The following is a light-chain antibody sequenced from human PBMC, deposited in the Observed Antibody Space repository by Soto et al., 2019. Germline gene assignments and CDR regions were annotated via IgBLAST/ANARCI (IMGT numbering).Light chain of an antibody. V-gene: IGKV4-1*01. J-gene: IGKJ1*01. CDR3: QQYYSTPRT. CDR2: WAS. CDR1: QSVLYSSNNENY. Sequence: DIVMTQSPDSLAVSLGERATINCKSSQSVLYSSNNENYLAWYQQKPGQPPKLLIYWASTRESGVPDRFSGRGSGTDFTLTIRSLQAEDLAIYYCQQYYSTPRTFGQGTKVEIK.